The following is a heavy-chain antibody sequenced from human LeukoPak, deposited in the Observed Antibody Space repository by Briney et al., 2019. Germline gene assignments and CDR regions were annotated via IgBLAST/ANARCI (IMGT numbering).Heavy chain of an antibody. D-gene: IGHD4-17*01. J-gene: IGHJ4*02. Sequence: GGSLRLSCAASGFTFSDYYMSWIRQAPGKGLEWVSYISSSDTYTYYADSVKGRFTISRDNSKNTLYLQMSSLRAEDTAVFYCVNLGGHYAQPLFDYWGQGTLVTVSS. CDR1: GFTFSDYY. CDR3: VNLGGHYAQPLFDY. CDR2: ISSSDTYT. V-gene: IGHV3-11*06.